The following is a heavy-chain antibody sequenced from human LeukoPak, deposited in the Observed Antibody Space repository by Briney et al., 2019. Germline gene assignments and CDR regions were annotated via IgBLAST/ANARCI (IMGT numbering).Heavy chain of an antibody. CDR3: AKGSYGDYFDY. CDR2: ISYDGSNK. V-gene: IGHV3-30*18. CDR1: GFTFSSYG. D-gene: IGHD4-17*01. Sequence: GGSLRLSCAASGFTFSSYGMHWVRQAPGKGLGWVAVISYDGSNKYYADSVKGRFTISRDNSKNTLYLQMNSLRAEDTAVYYCAKGSYGDYFDYWGQGTLVTVSS. J-gene: IGHJ4*02.